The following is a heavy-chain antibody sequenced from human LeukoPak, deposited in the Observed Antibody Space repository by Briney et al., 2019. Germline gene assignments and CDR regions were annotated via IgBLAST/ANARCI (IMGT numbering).Heavy chain of an antibody. Sequence: GASVKVSCKASGYTFTRYDINWVRQATGQGLEWMGWMNPNSGNTDYAQKFQGRVTMNRNTSISTAYMELSSLRSEDTAVYYCARVSQNYYDSSGYRNYYYYYMDVWGKGTTVTVSS. J-gene: IGHJ6*03. CDR3: ARVSQNYYDSSGYRNYYYYYMDV. V-gene: IGHV1-8*01. CDR2: MNPNSGNT. CDR1: GYTFTRYD. D-gene: IGHD3-22*01.